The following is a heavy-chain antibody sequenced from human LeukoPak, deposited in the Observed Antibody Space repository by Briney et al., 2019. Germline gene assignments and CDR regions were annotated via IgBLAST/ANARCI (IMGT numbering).Heavy chain of an antibody. D-gene: IGHD5-24*01. J-gene: IGHJ4*02. V-gene: IGHV3-30*02. CDR1: GFTFSSYG. Sequence: GGSLRLSCAASGFTFSSYGMHWVRQAPGKGLEWVAFIRYDGSNKYYADSVKGRFTISRDNSKNTLYLQMNSLRVEDTAVYFCAKGSRDGYNSGVYWGQGTLVTVSS. CDR2: IRYDGSNK. CDR3: AKGSRDGYNSGVY.